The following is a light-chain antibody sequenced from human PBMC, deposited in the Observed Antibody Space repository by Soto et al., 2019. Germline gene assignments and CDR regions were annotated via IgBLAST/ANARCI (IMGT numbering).Light chain of an antibody. Sequence: EIVLTQSPATLSLSPGERATLSCRASQSVSSYLAWYQQKPGQAPRLLIYDASNRATGIPARFSGSGSGTDFTLTISSLEPADFAVYYCQQRSNWVTFGPGTKVDIK. CDR2: DAS. V-gene: IGKV3-11*01. J-gene: IGKJ3*01. CDR1: QSVSSY. CDR3: QQRSNWVT.